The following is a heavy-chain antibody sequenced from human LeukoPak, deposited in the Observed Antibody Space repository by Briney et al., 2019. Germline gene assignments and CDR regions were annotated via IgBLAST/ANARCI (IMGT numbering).Heavy chain of an antibody. CDR2: ISSSSSYI. CDR3: ARVGAFGVVIPSSFDY. J-gene: IGHJ4*02. V-gene: IGHV3-21*01. CDR1: GFTFSSYS. Sequence: GGSLRLSCAASGFTFSSYSMNWVRQAPRKELEWVSSISSSSSYIYYADSVKGRFTISRDNAKNSLYLQMNSLRAEDTAVYYCARVGAFGVVIPSSFDYWGQGTLVTVSS. D-gene: IGHD3-3*01.